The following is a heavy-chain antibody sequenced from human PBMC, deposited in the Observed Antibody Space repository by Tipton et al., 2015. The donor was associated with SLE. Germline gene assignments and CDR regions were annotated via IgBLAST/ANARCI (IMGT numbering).Heavy chain of an antibody. Sequence: TLSLTCTVSGGSISSSSYYWSWIRQPPGKGLEWIGYIYYSGSTNYNPSLKSRVTISVDTSKNQFSLKLSSVTAADTAVYYCASFPQQLAPFDYWGQGTLVTVSS. V-gene: IGHV4-61*01. CDR1: GGSISSSSYY. J-gene: IGHJ4*02. CDR3: ASFPQQLAPFDY. D-gene: IGHD6-13*01. CDR2: IYYSGST.